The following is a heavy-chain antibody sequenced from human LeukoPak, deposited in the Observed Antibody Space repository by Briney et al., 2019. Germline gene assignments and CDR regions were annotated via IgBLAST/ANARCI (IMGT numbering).Heavy chain of an antibody. D-gene: IGHD3-22*01. CDR3: ARHSKYYYDSSGSYVGYFQH. CDR1: GGSISSNY. J-gene: IGHJ1*01. CDR2: IYYSGST. V-gene: IGHV4-59*08. Sequence: KPSETLSLTCAVSGGSISSNYWSWIRQPPGKGLEWIGYIYYSGSTNYNPSLKSRVTISVDTSKNQFSLKLSSVTAADTAVYYCARHSKYYYDSSGSYVGYFQHWGQGTLVTVSS.